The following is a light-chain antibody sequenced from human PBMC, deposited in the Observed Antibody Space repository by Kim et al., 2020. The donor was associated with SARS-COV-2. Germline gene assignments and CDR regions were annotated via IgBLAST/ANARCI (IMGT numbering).Light chain of an antibody. Sequence: GQSVTISGTGTSSEVGGYNYVSWYHHHPGKAPKLIIYDVSKRPSGVPDHFSGSKSGNTASLTISGLQAEDEADYYCCSYAGGSPYVFGTGTKVTVL. CDR3: CSYAGGSPYV. CDR2: DVS. V-gene: IGLV2-11*01. J-gene: IGLJ1*01. CDR1: SSEVGGYNY.